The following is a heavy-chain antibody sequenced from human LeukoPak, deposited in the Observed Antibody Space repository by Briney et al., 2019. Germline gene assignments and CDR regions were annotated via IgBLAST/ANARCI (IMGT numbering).Heavy chain of an antibody. Sequence: GESLKISCKGSGYSFTSYWISWVRQMPGKGLEWMGRIDPSDSYTNYSPSFQGHVTISADKSISTAYLQWSSLKASDTAMYYCARHPDYGDYPNWFDPWGRGTLVTVSS. J-gene: IGHJ5*02. V-gene: IGHV5-10-1*01. CDR1: GYSFTSYW. D-gene: IGHD4-17*01. CDR3: ARHPDYGDYPNWFDP. CDR2: IDPSDSYT.